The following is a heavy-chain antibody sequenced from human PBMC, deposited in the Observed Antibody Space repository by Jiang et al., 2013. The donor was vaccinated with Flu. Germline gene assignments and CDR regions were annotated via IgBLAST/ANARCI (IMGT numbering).Heavy chain of an antibody. D-gene: IGHD3-22*01. J-gene: IGHJ4*02. Sequence: VQLVESGGGLVRPGGSLRLSCAASGFTISGYWMHWVRQTPGKGLVWISRMNSDGSRTNYADSVKGRFTISRDNAKNTLYLQMNSLRAEDTAIYYCARVLRGSTGYYADYWGQGTMVTVSS. CDR1: GFTISGYW. CDR2: MNSDGSRT. V-gene: IGHV3-74*01. CDR3: ARVLRGSTGYYADY.